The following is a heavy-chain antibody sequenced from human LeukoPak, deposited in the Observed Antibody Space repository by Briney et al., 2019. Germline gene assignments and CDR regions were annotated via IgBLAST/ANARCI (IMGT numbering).Heavy chain of an antibody. CDR1: GFTFSSYA. Sequence: GGSLRLSCAASGFTFSSYAMHWVRQAPGKGLEYVSAIRSNGGSTYYANSVKGRFTISRDNSKNTLYLQMGSLRAEDMAVYYCARARSFLSYMDVWGKGTTVTISS. J-gene: IGHJ6*03. V-gene: IGHV3-64*01. D-gene: IGHD3-10*01. CDR3: ARARSFLSYMDV. CDR2: IRSNGGST.